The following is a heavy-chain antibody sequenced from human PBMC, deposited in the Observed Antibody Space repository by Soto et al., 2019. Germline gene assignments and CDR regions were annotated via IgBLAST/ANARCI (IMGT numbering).Heavy chain of an antibody. D-gene: IGHD3-3*01. CDR3: ASTIFGVVNHNSYFDY. V-gene: IGHV1-18*01. J-gene: IGHJ4*02. CDR1: GYTFTSYV. Sequence: GASVKVSCKASGYTFTSYVISWVRQAPGQGLEWMGWISAYNGNTNYAQKLQGRVTMTTDTSTSTAYMELRSLRSDDTAVYYCASTIFGVVNHNSYFDYWGQGTLVTVSS. CDR2: ISAYNGNT.